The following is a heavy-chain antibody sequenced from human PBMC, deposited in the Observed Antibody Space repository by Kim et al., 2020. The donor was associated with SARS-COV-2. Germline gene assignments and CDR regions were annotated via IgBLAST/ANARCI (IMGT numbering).Heavy chain of an antibody. CDR3: AKLGDYYDQIPDY. J-gene: IGHJ4*02. D-gene: IGHD3-22*01. V-gene: IGHV3-9*01. CDR1: GFTFDDSA. Sequence: GGSLRLSCAASGFTFDDSAMHWVRQAPGKGLEWVSGISWNSGSIGYADSVKGRFTISRDNAKNSLYLQMNSLRAEDTALYYCAKLGDYYDQIPDYWGQGTLVTVSS. CDR2: ISWNSGSI.